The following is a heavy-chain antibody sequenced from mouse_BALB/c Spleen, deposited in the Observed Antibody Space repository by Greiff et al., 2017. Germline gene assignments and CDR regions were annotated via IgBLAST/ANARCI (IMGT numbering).Heavy chain of an antibody. CDR1: GFAFSSYD. CDR2: ISSGGGST. V-gene: IGHV5-12-1*01. Sequence: EVKLVESGGGLVKPGGSLKLSCAASGFAFSSYDMSWVRQTPEKRLEWVAYISSGGGSTYYPDTVKGRFTISRDNAKNTLYLQMSSLKSEDTAMYYCARDGNGYYYAMDYWGQGTSVTVSS. J-gene: IGHJ4*01. CDR3: ARDGNGYYYAMDY. D-gene: IGHD2-1*01.